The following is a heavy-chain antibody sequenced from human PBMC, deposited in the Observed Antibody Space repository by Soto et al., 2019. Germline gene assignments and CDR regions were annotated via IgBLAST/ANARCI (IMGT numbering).Heavy chain of an antibody. J-gene: IGHJ4*02. Sequence: QVQLVQSGAEVRKPGSSVKVSCKASGGTFNKYAISWVRQAPGQGPEWMGGILPIYSTRNYANYAHKFQGRVTITVDTSTSTAYMELSGLKSDDTAIYYCARGVVVVTNYYFDQWGQGTLVNVSS. CDR3: ARGVVVVTNYYFDQ. CDR2: ILPIYSTRNYA. CDR1: GGTFNKYA. V-gene: IGHV1-69*06. D-gene: IGHD2-2*01.